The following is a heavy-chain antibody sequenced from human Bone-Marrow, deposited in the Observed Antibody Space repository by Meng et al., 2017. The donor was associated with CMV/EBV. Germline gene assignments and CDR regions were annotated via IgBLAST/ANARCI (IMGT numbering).Heavy chain of an antibody. V-gene: IGHV3-11*04. CDR2: ISSSGSTI. D-gene: IGHD2-15*01. Sequence: GESLKISCAASGFTFSDYYMSWIRQAPGKGLEWVSYISSSGSTIYYADSVKGRLTISRDNAKSSLYLQMNSLRAEDTAVYYCARRNVGGSRWFDPWGQGTLVTVSS. CDR1: GFTFSDYY. CDR3: ARRNVGGSRWFDP. J-gene: IGHJ5*02.